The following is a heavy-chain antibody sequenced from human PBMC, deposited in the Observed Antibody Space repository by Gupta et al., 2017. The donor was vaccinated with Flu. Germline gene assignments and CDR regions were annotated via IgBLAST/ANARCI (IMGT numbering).Heavy chain of an antibody. D-gene: IGHD3-16*01. V-gene: IGHV1-18*01. J-gene: IGHJ6*02. CDR1: GYTFTSYG. CDR3: ARDFSGRWGMLTSNYYYYGMDV. Sequence: QVQLVQSGAEVKKPGASVKVSCKASGYTFTSYGISWVRQAPGQGLEWMGWISAYNGNTNYAQKLQGRVTMTTDTSTSTAYMELRSLRSDDTAVYYCARDFSGRWGMLTSNYYYYGMDVWGQGTTVTVSS. CDR2: ISAYNGNT.